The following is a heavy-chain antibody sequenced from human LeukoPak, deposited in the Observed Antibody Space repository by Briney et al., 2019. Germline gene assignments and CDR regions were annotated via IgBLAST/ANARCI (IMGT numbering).Heavy chain of an antibody. CDR3: AGGSSSWYVFGY. Sequence: GGSLRPSCAASGFTFDDYAMHWVRQAPGKGLEWVSGISWNSGSIGYADSVKGRFTISRDNAKNSLYLQMNSLRAEDTALYYCAGGSSSWYVFGYWGQGTLVTVSS. V-gene: IGHV3-9*01. CDR2: ISWNSGSI. D-gene: IGHD6-13*01. CDR1: GFTFDDYA. J-gene: IGHJ4*02.